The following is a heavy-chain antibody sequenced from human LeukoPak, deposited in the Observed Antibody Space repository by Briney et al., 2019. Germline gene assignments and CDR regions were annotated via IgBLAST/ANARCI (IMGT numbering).Heavy chain of an antibody. CDR1: GYSISSGYY. Sequence: SETLSLTCAVSGYSISSGYYWGWIRQPPGKGLEWIGSIYHSGSTYYNPSLKSRVTISVDTSKNQFSLKLSSVTAADTAVYYCASSGERAYYVDVWGKGTTVTVSS. V-gene: IGHV4-38-2*01. D-gene: IGHD1-1*01. J-gene: IGHJ6*03. CDR3: ASSGERAYYVDV. CDR2: IYHSGST.